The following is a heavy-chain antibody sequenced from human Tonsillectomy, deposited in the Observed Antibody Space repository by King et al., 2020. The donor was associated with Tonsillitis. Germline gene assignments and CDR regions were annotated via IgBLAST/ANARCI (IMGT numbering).Heavy chain of an antibody. CDR1: GFTFGDYA. V-gene: IGHV3-49*04. J-gene: IGHJ4*02. CDR2: IRSKAYGGTP. Sequence: VQLVESGGGLVQPGRSLRLSCTASGFTFGDYAMSWVRQAPGKGLEWIGFIRSKAYGGTPEYVASVKGRFTISRDDSKSIAYLQMSSLKTEDTAVYYCTRGGRADYWGQGTLVTVSS. CDR3: TRGGRADY. D-gene: IGHD1-26*01.